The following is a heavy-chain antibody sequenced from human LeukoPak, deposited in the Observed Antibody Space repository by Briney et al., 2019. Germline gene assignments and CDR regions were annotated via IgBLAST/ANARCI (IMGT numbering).Heavy chain of an antibody. D-gene: IGHD2-21*01. J-gene: IGHJ4*02. CDR1: GFTFSDYY. Sequence: GGSLRLSCAASGFTFSDYYMSWIRQAPGKGLEWVGFIRSKAYGGTTEYAASVKGRFTISRDDSKSIAYLQMNSLKTEDTAVYYCTRDGVYCGGDCYSESFDYWGQGTLVTVCS. CDR2: IRSKAYGGTT. CDR3: TRDGVYCGGDCYSESFDY. V-gene: IGHV3-49*03.